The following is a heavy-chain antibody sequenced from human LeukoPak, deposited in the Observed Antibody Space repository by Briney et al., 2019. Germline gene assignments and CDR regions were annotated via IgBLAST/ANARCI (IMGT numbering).Heavy chain of an antibody. CDR1: GGSISNYF. V-gene: IGHV4-59*01. D-gene: IGHD5-18*01. CDR3: ARGASGYSYD. Sequence: SETLSLTCTVSGGSISNYFWTWIRQPPGKGLEWIGNIYYSGSTNYNPSLKSRLTISIDTSKNQFSLSLRSVTAADTAVYYCARGASGYSYDWGQGTLVTVSS. CDR2: IYYSGST. J-gene: IGHJ4*02.